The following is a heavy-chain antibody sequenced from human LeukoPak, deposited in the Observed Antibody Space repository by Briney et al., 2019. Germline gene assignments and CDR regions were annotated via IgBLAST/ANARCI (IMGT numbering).Heavy chain of an antibody. CDR1: GGSISSYY. D-gene: IGHD6-13*01. V-gene: IGHV4-59*01. J-gene: IGHJ4*02. CDR2: IYYSGST. Sequence: SETLSLTCTVSGGSISSYYWSWIRQPPGKGLEWIGYIYYSGSTNYNPSLKSRVTISVDTSKNQFSLKLSSVTAADTAVYYCARFSPIAAADYWGQGTLVTVSS. CDR3: ARFSPIAAADY.